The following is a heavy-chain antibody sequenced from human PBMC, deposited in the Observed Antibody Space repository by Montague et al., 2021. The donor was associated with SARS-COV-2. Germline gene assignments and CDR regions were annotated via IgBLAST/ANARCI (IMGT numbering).Heavy chain of an antibody. V-gene: IGHV3-11*01. CDR2: IRASGTDI. J-gene: IGHJ6*02. CDR1: GFTFTDYV. Sequence: SLRLSWAASGFTFTDYVMFWSRQAPGKGLEWMSYIRASGTDIYYADSVKGRFTISRDNAKNSLYLQMNSLRAEDTAVYYCARDNRTSSKEGVDVWGQGTPVTVSS. D-gene: IGHD2-15*01. CDR3: ARDNRTSSKEGVDV.